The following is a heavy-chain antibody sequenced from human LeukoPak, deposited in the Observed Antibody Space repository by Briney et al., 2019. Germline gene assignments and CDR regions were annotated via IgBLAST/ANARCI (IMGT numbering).Heavy chain of an antibody. CDR3: AKDRITMIVVVFDY. D-gene: IGHD3-22*01. CDR2: ISGSGSNT. Sequence: GGSLRLSCAASGFTFSSYAVSWVRQAPGKGLEGVSTISGSGSNTFYADSVKGRFTISRDNSKNTLYLQMNSLRAEDTAVYYCAKDRITMIVVVFDYWGQGTLVTVSS. V-gene: IGHV3-23*01. CDR1: GFTFSSYA. J-gene: IGHJ4*02.